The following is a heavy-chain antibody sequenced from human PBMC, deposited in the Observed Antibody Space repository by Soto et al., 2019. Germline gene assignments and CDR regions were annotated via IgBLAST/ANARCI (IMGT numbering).Heavy chain of an antibody. CDR1: GGSINNYY. CDR3: ARDWGRGVAASDY. Sequence: SETLSHTCTFSGGSINNYYWSWIRQPPGKGLEWIGYVYYSGTTNYNPSLKGRVTMSLDTSKSQFSLKLTSVTAADTAVYYCARDWGRGVAASDYWGQGTLVTVSS. CDR2: VYYSGTT. V-gene: IGHV4-59*01. D-gene: IGHD3-16*01. J-gene: IGHJ4*02.